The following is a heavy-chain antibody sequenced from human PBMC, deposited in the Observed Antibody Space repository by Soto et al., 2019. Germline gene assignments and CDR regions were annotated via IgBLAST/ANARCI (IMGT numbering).Heavy chain of an antibody. V-gene: IGHV3-33*01. D-gene: IGHD2-15*01. CDR2: IWFDGSNK. J-gene: IGHJ4*02. CDR3: ARGQLPAATTYFDF. Sequence: ESGGGVVQPGGSLRLSCAASGFTFSSYAIHWVRQAPGKGLEWVAIIWFDGSNKYYADSVKGRFSISRDNSKNTLFLQMDSLRAEDTAVYYCARGQLPAATTYFDFWGQGTVVIVSS. CDR1: GFTFSSYA.